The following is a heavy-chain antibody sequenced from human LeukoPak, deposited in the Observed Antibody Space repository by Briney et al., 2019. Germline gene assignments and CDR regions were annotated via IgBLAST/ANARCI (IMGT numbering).Heavy chain of an antibody. J-gene: IGHJ4*02. Sequence: SETLSLTCAVSGGSISSSNWWSWVRQPPGKGLEWIGSIYYSGSTYYNPSLKSRVTISVDTSKNHFSLKLNSVTAADTAVYYCARDQGTEMATMAFDYWGQGTLVTVSS. D-gene: IGHD5-24*01. CDR1: GGSISSSNW. CDR2: IYYSGST. V-gene: IGHV4-4*02. CDR3: ARDQGTEMATMAFDY.